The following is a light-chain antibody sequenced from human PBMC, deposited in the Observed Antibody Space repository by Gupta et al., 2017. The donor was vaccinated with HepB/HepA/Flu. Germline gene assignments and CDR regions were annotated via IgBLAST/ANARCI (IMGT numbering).Light chain of an antibody. J-gene: IGKJ5*01. CDR1: QTVGNSY. V-gene: IGKV3-20*01. CDR2: DAS. Sequence: EIVLTQSPATLSLPPGERATLSCRASQTVGNSYLAWYQQQPGQAPRLLIYDASRRATGIPVRFSGSESGTDFTLTISRLESEDFVVYYCQQYAYSPITFGQGTRLEIK. CDR3: QQYAYSPIT.